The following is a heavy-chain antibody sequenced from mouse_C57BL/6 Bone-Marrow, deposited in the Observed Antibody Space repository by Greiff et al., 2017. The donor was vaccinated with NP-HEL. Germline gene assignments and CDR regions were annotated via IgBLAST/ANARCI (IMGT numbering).Heavy chain of an antibody. Sequence: VQLQQSVAELVRPGASVKLSCTASGFNIKNTYMHWVKQRPEQGLEWIGRIDPANGNTKYAPKFQGKATITADTSSNTAYLQLSSLTYEDTAIYYCARPYYYGSSGFAYWGQGTLVTVSA. J-gene: IGHJ3*01. CDR2: IDPANGNT. CDR1: GFNIKNTY. V-gene: IGHV14-3*01. CDR3: ARPYYYGSSGFAY. D-gene: IGHD1-1*01.